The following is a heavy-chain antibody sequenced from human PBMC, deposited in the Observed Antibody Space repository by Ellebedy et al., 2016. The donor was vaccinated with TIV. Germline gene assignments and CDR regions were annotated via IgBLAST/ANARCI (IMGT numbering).Heavy chain of an antibody. D-gene: IGHD2-21*02. CDR1: GYTFTSYW. CDR2: IYPGDSDS. Sequence: GGSLRLSCKGSGYTFTSYWIAWVRQVPGKGLECMGIIYPGDSDSRYSPSFQGQVTVSADKSINTVYLQWSSLRASDTAMYFCARRPGDQSYYYGVDVWGQGTTVTVSS. V-gene: IGHV5-51*01. J-gene: IGHJ6*02. CDR3: ARRPGDQSYYYGVDV.